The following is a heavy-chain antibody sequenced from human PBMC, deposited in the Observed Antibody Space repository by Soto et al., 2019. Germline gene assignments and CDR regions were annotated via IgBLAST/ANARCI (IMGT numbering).Heavy chain of an antibody. CDR1: GGSIDRSNYY. V-gene: IGHV4-39*01. CDR2: TYYNGNA. J-gene: IGHJ4*02. D-gene: IGHD3-10*01. Sequence: SETLSLTCNVSGGSIDRSNYYWDWLRQHAGKGLEWIGTTYYNGNAYYNPSLKSRVSMSVDTSKNQFSLKLVSVTAADTAVYYCARHFVAVVIKGWGYWGQGTLVTVSS. CDR3: ARHFVAVVIKGWGY.